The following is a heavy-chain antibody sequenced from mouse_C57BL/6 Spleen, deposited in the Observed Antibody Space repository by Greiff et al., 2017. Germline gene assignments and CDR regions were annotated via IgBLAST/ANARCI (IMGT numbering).Heavy chain of an antibody. CDR1: GYAFSSSW. V-gene: IGHV1-82*01. CDR2: IYPGDGDT. Sequence: VQLQESGPELVKPGASVKISCKASGYAFSSSWMNWVKQRPGKGLEWIGRIYPGDGDTNYNGKFKGKATLTADKSSSTAYMQLSSLTSEDSAVYFCAKGVITTVVAYYFDYWGQGTTLTVSS. CDR3: AKGVITTVVAYYFDY. D-gene: IGHD1-1*01. J-gene: IGHJ2*01.